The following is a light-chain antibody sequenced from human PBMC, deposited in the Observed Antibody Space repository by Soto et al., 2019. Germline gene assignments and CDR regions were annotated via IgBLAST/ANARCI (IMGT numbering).Light chain of an antibody. V-gene: IGKV3-20*01. CDR1: QSVTSNY. CDR2: GAS. Sequence: IVLTQSPGTLSLSPGGRATLSCRASQSVTSNYLAWCQQKPGQAPSLLFFGASIRATGIPDRFSGSGSGTDFTLTISRLEPEDFAVYYCQQYGSSPGTFGQGTKV. J-gene: IGKJ1*01. CDR3: QQYGSSPGT.